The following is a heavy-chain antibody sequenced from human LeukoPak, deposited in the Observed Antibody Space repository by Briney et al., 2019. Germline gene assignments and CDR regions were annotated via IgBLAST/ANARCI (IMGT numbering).Heavy chain of an antibody. V-gene: IGHV1-18*01. D-gene: IGHD3-22*01. Sequence: GASVKVSCKASGYTFTSYGISWVRQAPGQGLEWMGWISAYNGNTNYAQKFQGRVTITTDESTSTAYMELSSLRSEDTAVYYCATSWLDYYDSSGHFLSYWGQGTLVTVSS. CDR1: GYTFTSYG. CDR2: ISAYNGNT. CDR3: ATSWLDYYDSSGHFLSY. J-gene: IGHJ4*02.